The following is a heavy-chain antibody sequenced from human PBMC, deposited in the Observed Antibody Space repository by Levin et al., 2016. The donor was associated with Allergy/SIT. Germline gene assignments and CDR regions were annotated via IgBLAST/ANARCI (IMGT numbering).Heavy chain of an antibody. Sequence: SETLSLTCTVSDGSISSGSFFWNWIRQPAGKGLEWIGRIYSSGATNYNPSLKSRVTLSVDTSKNQFTLRLNSVTAADTAVYYCARDDYGSKSGYFDLWGRGTLVTVSS. V-gene: IGHV4-61*02. D-gene: IGHD4/OR15-4a*01. J-gene: IGHJ2*01. CDR2: IYSSGAT. CDR1: DGSISSGSFF. CDR3: ARDDYGSKSGYFDL.